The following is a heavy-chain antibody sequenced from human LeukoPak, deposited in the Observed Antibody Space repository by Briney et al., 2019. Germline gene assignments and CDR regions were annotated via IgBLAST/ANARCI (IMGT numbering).Heavy chain of an antibody. D-gene: IGHD2-2*01. Sequence: SETLSLTCTVSGGSISSYYWSWVRQPPGKGLEWIGYIYYSGSTNYNPSLKSRVTISVDTSKNQFSLKLSSVTAADTAVYYCARYCSSTSCYFDYGGQGTLVTVSS. CDR1: GGSISSYY. CDR2: IYYSGST. V-gene: IGHV4-59*08. J-gene: IGHJ4*02. CDR3: ARYCSSTSCYFDY.